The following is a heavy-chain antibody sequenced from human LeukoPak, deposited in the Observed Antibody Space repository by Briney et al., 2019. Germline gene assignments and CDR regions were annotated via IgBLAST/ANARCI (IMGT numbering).Heavy chain of an antibody. D-gene: IGHD3-9*01. CDR3: AKSPTYYDILTGYDY. Sequence: GGSLRLSCAASGFTFSGYWMSWVRQAPGKGLEWVSAISGSGGSTYYADSVKGRFTISRDSSKNTLYLQMNSLRAEDTAVYYCAKSPTYYDILTGYDYWGQGTLVTASS. J-gene: IGHJ4*02. CDR2: ISGSGGST. CDR1: GFTFSGYW. V-gene: IGHV3-23*01.